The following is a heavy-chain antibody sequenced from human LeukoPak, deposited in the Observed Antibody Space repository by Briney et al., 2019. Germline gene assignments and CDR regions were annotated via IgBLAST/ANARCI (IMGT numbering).Heavy chain of an antibody. J-gene: IGHJ2*01. D-gene: IGHD4-17*01. CDR3: ARDRTGDWYFDL. Sequence: SETLSLTCTVSGGSISSGXXXXXWXRQYSXKXLXWIGYIYYSGSTYYNPSLKSRVTISVDTSKNQFSLKLSSVTAADTAVYYCARDRTGDWYFDLWGRGTLVTVSS. V-gene: IGHV4-31*03. CDR1: GGSISSGXXX. CDR2: IYYSGST.